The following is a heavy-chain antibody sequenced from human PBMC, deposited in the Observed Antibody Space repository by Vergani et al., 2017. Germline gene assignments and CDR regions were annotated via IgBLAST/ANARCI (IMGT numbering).Heavy chain of an antibody. CDR3: ARGAGGDYVSSFDY. V-gene: IGHV3-30*03. CDR1: GFGFKNFA. Sequence: QVSLVESGGGVVQPGRSLTLTCSASGFGFKNFAMHWVRQAPGKGLEWVATISKDGTHDYYEPSVRGRFAVSRDNFKNTLYLQMNSLRAEDTAVYYCARGAGGDYVSSFDYWGQGTLVTVSS. D-gene: IGHD4-17*01. CDR2: ISKDGTHD. J-gene: IGHJ4*02.